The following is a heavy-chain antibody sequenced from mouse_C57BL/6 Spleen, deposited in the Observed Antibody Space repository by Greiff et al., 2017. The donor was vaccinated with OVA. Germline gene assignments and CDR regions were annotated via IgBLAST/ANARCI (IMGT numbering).Heavy chain of an antibody. Sequence: EESGPGLVKPSQSLSLTCSVTGYSITSGYYWNWIRQFPGNKLEWMGYISYDGSNNYNPSLKNRISITRDTSKNQFFLKLNSVTTEDTATYYCARNYDYEGYFDVWGTGTTVTVSS. CDR2: ISYDGSN. J-gene: IGHJ1*03. V-gene: IGHV3-6*01. CDR3: ARNYDYEGYFDV. D-gene: IGHD2-4*01. CDR1: GYSITSGYY.